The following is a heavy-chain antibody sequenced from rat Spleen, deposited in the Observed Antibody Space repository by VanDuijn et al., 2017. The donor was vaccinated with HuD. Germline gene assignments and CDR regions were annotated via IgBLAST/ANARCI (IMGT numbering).Heavy chain of an antibody. Sequence: EVQLVESDGGLVQPGRSLKLSCAASGFTFSDYYMAWVRQAPTKGLEWVATISYDGSSTYYRDSVKGRFTISRDNAKSTLYLQMDSLRSEDTATYYCATRTSWGQGTLVTVSS. CDR3: ATRTS. J-gene: IGHJ3*01. D-gene: IGHD1-4*01. CDR1: GFTFSDYY. V-gene: IGHV5-29*01. CDR2: ISYDGSST.